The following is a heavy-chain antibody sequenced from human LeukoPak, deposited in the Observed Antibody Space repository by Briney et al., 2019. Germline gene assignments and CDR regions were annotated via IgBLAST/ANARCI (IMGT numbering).Heavy chain of an antibody. D-gene: IGHD6-13*01. Sequence: PGGSLRLSCAASGLTVSSNHMAWVRQAPGKGLEWVSVIYTGGITYYADSVQGRFTISRDNSKNTLYLQMNSLRVEDTALYYCARDHAAAGDGLDYWGQGTQVIVSS. CDR1: GLTVSSNH. V-gene: IGHV3-53*01. J-gene: IGHJ4*02. CDR2: IYTGGIT. CDR3: ARDHAAAGDGLDY.